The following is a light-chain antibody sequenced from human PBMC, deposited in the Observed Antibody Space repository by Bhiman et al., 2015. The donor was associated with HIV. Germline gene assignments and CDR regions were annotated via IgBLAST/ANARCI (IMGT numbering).Light chain of an antibody. J-gene: IGLJ1*01. V-gene: IGLV3-21*01. CDR3: RAWDNSQYV. Sequence: SYELTQPPSVSVAPGKTATITCGGNNIESKSVHWYQQKPGQSPVLLMYQDSKRPSGIPERFSGANSGNTATLTISGTQAVDEADYYCRAWDNSQYVFGPGTKLTVL. CDR1: NIESKS. CDR2: QDS.